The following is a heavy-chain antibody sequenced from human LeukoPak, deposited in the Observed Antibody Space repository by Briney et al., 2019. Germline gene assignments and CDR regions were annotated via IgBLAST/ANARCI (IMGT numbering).Heavy chain of an antibody. Sequence: PGGSLRLSCAASGFTFSSYNMNWVGQAPGKAMEWVSSITSSATFYAYSVKGRFTISRDNAKNSLYLQMDSLGPEDTAVYYCARDPYSGNYGNDYYYYMDVWGKGTTVTISS. V-gene: IGHV3-21*01. CDR1: GFTFSSYN. J-gene: IGHJ6*03. CDR3: ARDPYSGNYGNDYYYYMDV. CDR2: ITSSATF. D-gene: IGHD1-26*01.